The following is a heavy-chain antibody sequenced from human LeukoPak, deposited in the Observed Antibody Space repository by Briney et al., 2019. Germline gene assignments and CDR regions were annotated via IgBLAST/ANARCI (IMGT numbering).Heavy chain of an antibody. CDR2: IYYSGST. V-gene: IGHV4-59*08. CDR1: GGSISCHY. J-gene: IGHJ6*02. Sequence: PSETLSLTCTVSGGSISCHYWSWIRQPPGEGLEWIGYIYYSGSTKYNPSLKGRVTLSVDTSKYQLSLELTSVTAADTAVYYCARHLRGSLTAIYYQYGLDVWGQGTAVTISS. D-gene: IGHD2-21*02. CDR3: ARHLRGSLTAIYYQYGLDV.